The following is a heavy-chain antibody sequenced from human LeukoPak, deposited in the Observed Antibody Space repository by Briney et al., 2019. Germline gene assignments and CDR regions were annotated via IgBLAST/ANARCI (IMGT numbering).Heavy chain of an antibody. CDR1: GYSFTSYW. J-gene: IGHJ6*02. CDR2: IYPGDSDT. Sequence: GESLKISCKGSGYSFTSYWIGWVRQMPGKGLEWMGIIYPGDSDTRYSPSFQGQVTISADKSISTAYLQWSSLKASDTAMYYCARRIAAAGTFNIDYYYGMDVWGQGTTVTVSS. CDR3: ARRIAAAGTFNIDYYYGMDV. V-gene: IGHV5-51*01. D-gene: IGHD6-13*01.